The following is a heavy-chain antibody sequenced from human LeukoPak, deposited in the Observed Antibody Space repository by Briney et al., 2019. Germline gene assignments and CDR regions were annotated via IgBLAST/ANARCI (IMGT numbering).Heavy chain of an antibody. Sequence: SETLSLTCTVSGGSISSSSYYWGWIRQPPGTGLEWIGSIYYSGSTYYNPSLKSRVTISVDTSKNQFSLKLSSVTAADTAVYYCARRGELTEYYYYGMDVWGQGTTVTVSS. CDR2: IYYSGST. V-gene: IGHV4-39*01. D-gene: IGHD3-9*01. CDR3: ARRGELTEYYYYGMDV. CDR1: GGSISSSSYY. J-gene: IGHJ6*02.